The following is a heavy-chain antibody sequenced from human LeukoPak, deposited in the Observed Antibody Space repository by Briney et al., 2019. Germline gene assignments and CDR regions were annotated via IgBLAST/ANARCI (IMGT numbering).Heavy chain of an antibody. J-gene: IGHJ4*02. Sequence: GGSLRLSCAASGFTFISSWMTWVRQAPGKGLEWVGRIRSTPDGGATDYAAPVKGRFTISRDDSKNTLYLQMSSLRTEDTVVYYCATDLHFGYCTATSCANYWGQGTLVTVSS. D-gene: IGHD2-2*03. CDR1: GFTFISSW. V-gene: IGHV3-15*01. CDR2: IRSTPDGGAT. CDR3: ATDLHFGYCTATSCANY.